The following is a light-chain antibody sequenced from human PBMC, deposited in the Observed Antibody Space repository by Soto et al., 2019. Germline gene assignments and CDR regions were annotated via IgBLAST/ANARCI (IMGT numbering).Light chain of an antibody. V-gene: IGKV3-20*01. CDR1: QSVRSSY. CDR2: AAS. Sequence: PGERATLSCRASQSVRSSYLAWYQQKPGQAPRLLIYAASSRAAGIPDRFTGSGSGTDFTLTISRLEPEDFAVYYCQQYGSSSWTFGQGTKVEIK. CDR3: QQYGSSSWT. J-gene: IGKJ1*01.